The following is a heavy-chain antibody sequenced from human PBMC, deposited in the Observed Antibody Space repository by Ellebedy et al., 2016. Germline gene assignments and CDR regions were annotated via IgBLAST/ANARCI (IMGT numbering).Heavy chain of an antibody. J-gene: IGHJ4*02. CDR3: ARRGVGPVSYGVAD. CDR1: GYTFTDYW. D-gene: IGHD5-18*01. CDR2: IYPGDSDT. V-gene: IGHV5-51*01. Sequence: GESLKISCQATGYTFTDYWIGWVRQMPGKGLEWMGIIYPGDSDTRYFPPFQGQVTISVDKSLTTAYLQWDSLKASDSATYYCARRGVGPVSYGVADWGQGTLVTVSS.